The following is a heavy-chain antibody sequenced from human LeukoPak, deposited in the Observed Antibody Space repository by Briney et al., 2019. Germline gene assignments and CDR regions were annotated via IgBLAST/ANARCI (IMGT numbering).Heavy chain of an antibody. CDR1: GFTFSSYA. CDR2: ISGSGGST. Sequence: SGGSLRLSCAASGFTFSSYAMSWVRQAPGKGLEWVSAISGSGGSTYYADSVKGRFTISRDNSKNTLYLQMNSLKTEDTAVYYCTTSPQLLWEPNYFDYWGQGTLVTVPS. J-gene: IGHJ4*02. CDR3: TTSPQLLWEPNYFDY. D-gene: IGHD1-26*01. V-gene: IGHV3-23*01.